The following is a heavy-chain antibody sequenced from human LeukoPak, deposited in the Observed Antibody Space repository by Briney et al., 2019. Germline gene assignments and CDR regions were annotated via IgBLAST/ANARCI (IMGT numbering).Heavy chain of an antibody. J-gene: IGHJ3*02. D-gene: IGHD2-8*01. CDR3: ARIVLVVYAHHDAFDI. CDR1: GFTFSSYW. V-gene: IGHV3-7*01. Sequence: PGGSLRLSCEASGFTFSSYWMSWVRQAPGKGLEWVANIKQDGSEKYYVDSVKGRFTISRDNAKNSLYLQMNSLRAEDTAVYYCARIVLVVYAHHDAFDIWGQGTMVTVSS. CDR2: IKQDGSEK.